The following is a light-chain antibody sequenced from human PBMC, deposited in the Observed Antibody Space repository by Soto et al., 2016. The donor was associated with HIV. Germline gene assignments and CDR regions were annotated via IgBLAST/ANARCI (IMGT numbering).Light chain of an antibody. CDR3: YSAADNNLGV. Sequence: SYVLTQPPSVSVAPGKTARITCGGTNVGSKSVHWYQQKPGQAPVLVVYDDSDRPSGIPERFSGSSSGTTVTLTISGAQVEDEADYYCYSAADNNLGVFGTGTKVTVL. J-gene: IGLJ1*01. V-gene: IGLV3-21*03. CDR1: NVGSKS. CDR2: DDS.